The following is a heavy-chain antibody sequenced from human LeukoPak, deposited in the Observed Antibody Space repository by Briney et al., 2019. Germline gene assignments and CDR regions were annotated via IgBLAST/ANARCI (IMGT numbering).Heavy chain of an antibody. J-gene: IGHJ3*02. D-gene: IGHD3-3*01. V-gene: IGHV1-46*01. CDR3: ARGYYDFWSGYPHDAFDI. Sequence: GASVKVSCKASGYTFTSYYMHWVRQAPGQGLEWMGIINPSGGSTSYAQKFQGRVTMTRDMSTSTVYMELSSLRSEDTAVYYCARGYYDFWSGYPHDAFDIWGQGTMVTVSS. CDR2: INPSGGST. CDR1: GYTFTSYY.